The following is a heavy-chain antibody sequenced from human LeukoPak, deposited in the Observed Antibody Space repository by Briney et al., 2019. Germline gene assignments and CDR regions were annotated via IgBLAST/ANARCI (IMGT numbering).Heavy chain of an antibody. CDR2: IWYDGSNK. CDR1: GFTFSSYG. V-gene: IGHV3-33*06. CDR3: AKDLLERELVLDY. D-gene: IGHD6-6*01. J-gene: IGHJ4*02. Sequence: PGGSLRLSCAASGFTFSSYGMHWVRQAPGKGLEWVAVIWYDGSNKYYADSVKGRFTISRDNSKNTLYLQMNSLRAEDTAVYYCAKDLLERELVLDYWGQGTLVTVSS.